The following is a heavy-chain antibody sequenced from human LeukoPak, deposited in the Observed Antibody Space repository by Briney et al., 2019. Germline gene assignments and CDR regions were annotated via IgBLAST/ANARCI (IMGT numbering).Heavy chain of an antibody. J-gene: IGHJ4*02. D-gene: IGHD5-18*01. V-gene: IGHV3-7*03. Sequence: GGSLRLSCAASGFTLNRYWMSWVRQAPGKGLEWVANINEDGGERHYVDSVKGRFTISRDNAKNSLYLQMNSLRAEDTAVYYCAKVAAPYVDTARLDYWGQGTLVTVSS. CDR2: INEDGGER. CDR1: GFTLNRYW. CDR3: AKVAAPYVDTARLDY.